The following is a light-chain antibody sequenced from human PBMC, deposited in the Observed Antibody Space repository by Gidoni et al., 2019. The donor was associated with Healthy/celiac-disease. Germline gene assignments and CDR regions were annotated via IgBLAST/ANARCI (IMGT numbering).Light chain of an antibody. CDR3: QQYNNWPPYT. CDR1: QSVSSN. Sequence: EIVMTQPPATLSVSPGERATLSCRASQSVSSNLAWYQQKPGQAPRLLIYGASTRATGIPARFSGSGSGTEFTLTISSLQSEDFAVYCCQQYNNWPPYTFGQGTKLEIK. CDR2: GAS. V-gene: IGKV3-15*01. J-gene: IGKJ2*01.